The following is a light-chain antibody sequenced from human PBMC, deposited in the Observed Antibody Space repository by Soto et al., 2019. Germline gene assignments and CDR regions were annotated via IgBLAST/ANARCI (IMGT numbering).Light chain of an antibody. CDR2: AAS. CDR3: PQSYSTPRT. V-gene: IGKV1-39*01. Sequence: DIQMTQSPSSLSASVGDRVTITCRASQSISSYLNWYQQKPGKAPKLLIYAASSLQSGVPSRFSGSGSGTEFTLTISSMQPEDFATYYCPQSYSTPRTFGQGTEVEIK. CDR1: QSISSY. J-gene: IGKJ1*01.